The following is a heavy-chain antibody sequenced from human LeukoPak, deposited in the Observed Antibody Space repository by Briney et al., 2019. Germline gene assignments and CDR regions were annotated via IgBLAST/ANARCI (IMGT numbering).Heavy chain of an antibody. J-gene: IGHJ4*02. Sequence: PGGSLRLSCAASGFTFSSHAMAWVRQAPGKGLEWVSAICGSSGSTYYADSVKGRFTISRDNSKNTVYLQMNYLRADDTAVYYCARDPGVVAFHYLDFWGQGTLVTVSS. CDR3: ARDPGVVAFHYLDF. CDR2: ICGSSGST. D-gene: IGHD3-3*01. CDR1: GFTFSSHA. V-gene: IGHV3-23*01.